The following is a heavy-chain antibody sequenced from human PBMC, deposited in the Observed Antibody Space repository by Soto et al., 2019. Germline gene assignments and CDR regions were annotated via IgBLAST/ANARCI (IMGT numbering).Heavy chain of an antibody. CDR2: IYYSGST. Sequence: PSETLSLTCTVSGGSISSGGYYWNWIRQHPGKGLEWIGYIYYSGSTNYNPSLKSRVTISVDTSKNQFSLNLSSVTAADTAVYYCARRWGRSFDYWGQGTLVTVSS. CDR3: ARRWGRSFDY. D-gene: IGHD2-15*01. J-gene: IGHJ4*02. V-gene: IGHV4-61*08. CDR1: GGSISSGGYY.